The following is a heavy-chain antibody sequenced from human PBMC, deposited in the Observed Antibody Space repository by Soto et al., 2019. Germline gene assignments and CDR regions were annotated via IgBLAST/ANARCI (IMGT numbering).Heavy chain of an antibody. D-gene: IGHD4-17*01. Sequence: EVQLLESGGGLVQPGGSLRLSCAASGFTFSSYAMSWVRQAPGKGLEWVSAISGSGGSTYYADSVKGRFTISRDNSKNTLYLPMNSLRAEDTAVYYCAKDSLKNVYGDSLDYWGQGTLVTVSS. CDR3: AKDSLKNVYGDSLDY. V-gene: IGHV3-23*01. J-gene: IGHJ4*02. CDR2: ISGSGGST. CDR1: GFTFSSYA.